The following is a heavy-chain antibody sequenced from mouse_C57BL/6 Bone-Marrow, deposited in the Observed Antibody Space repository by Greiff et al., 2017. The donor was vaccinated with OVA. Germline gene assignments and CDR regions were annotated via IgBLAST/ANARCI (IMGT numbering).Heavy chain of an antibody. CDR1: GSTFTEYT. J-gene: IGHJ3*01. CDR2: FYPGSGSI. D-gene: IGHD2-4*01. V-gene: IGHV1-62-2*01. Sequence: QVQLKESGAELVKPGASVKLSCTASGSTFTEYTIPWVKQRSGQGLEWIGWFYPGSGSIKYNEKFKDKATLTADKSSSTVYLELSRLTSEDSAVYVCARHEEGDYAWFAYWGQGTLVTVSA. CDR3: ARHEEGDYAWFAY.